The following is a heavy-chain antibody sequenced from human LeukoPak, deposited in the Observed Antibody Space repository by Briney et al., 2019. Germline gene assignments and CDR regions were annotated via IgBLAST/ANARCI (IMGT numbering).Heavy chain of an antibody. CDR1: GYTLTELS. CDR3: ARQYYDYVWGSYRPYYYYMDV. J-gene: IGHJ6*03. V-gene: IGHV1-24*01. Sequence: ASVKVSCKVSGYTLTELSMHWVRQAPGKGLEWMGGFDPEDGETIYAQKLQGRVTMTEDTPTNTAYMELSSLRSEDTAVYYCARQYYDYVWGSYRPYYYYMDVWGKGTTVTVSS. CDR2: FDPEDGET. D-gene: IGHD3-16*02.